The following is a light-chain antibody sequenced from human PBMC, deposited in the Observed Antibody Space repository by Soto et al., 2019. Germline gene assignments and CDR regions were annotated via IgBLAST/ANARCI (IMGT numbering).Light chain of an antibody. CDR2: GSS. CDR3: QQYGSSPPWT. V-gene: IGKV3-20*01. Sequence: EIVLTQSPGTLSLSPGERATLSCRSSQSVRSSYFAWYQQKPGQAPRLFIYGSSSRATGIPDRFSGSGSGTDFTLTISRLEPEDFAVYYCQQYGSSPPWTFGQGTKVDIK. J-gene: IGKJ1*01. CDR1: QSVRSSY.